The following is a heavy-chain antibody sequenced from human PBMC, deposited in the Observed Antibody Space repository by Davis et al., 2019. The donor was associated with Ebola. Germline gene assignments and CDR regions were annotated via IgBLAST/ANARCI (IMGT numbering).Heavy chain of an antibody. J-gene: IGHJ3*02. D-gene: IGHD5-24*01. CDR2: IDHSGST. V-gene: IGHV4-38-2*02. Sequence: SETLSLTCTVSNYSITSGYYWGWIRQTPEKGLEWIASIDHSGSTIYNPSLKSRVTMSVDTSKNQFSLKLSSVTAADTAVYYCARRTRSAMSTIFHDAFDIWGQGTMVTVSS. CDR1: NYSITSGYY. CDR3: ARRTRSAMSTIFHDAFDI.